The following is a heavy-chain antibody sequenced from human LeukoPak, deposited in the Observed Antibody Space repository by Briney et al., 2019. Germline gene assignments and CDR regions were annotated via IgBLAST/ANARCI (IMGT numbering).Heavy chain of an antibody. J-gene: IGHJ4*02. CDR3: ARDWVRGDVLRFLEWLLDY. CDR2: IIPIFGTA. D-gene: IGHD3-3*01. V-gene: IGHV1-69*13. CDR1: GYTFTSYG. Sequence: GASVKVSCKASGYTFTSYGISWVRQAPGQGLEWMGGIIPIFGTANYAQKFQGRVTITADESTSTAYMELSSLRSEDTAVYYCARDWVRGDVLRFLEWLLDYWGQGTLVTVSS.